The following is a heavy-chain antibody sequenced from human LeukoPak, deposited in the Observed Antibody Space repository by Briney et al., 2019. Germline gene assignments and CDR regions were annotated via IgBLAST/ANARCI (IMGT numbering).Heavy chain of an antibody. CDR2: ISAYNGNT. D-gene: IGHD3-3*01. V-gene: IGHV1-18*01. CDR3: ARVPITIFGVVMYNWFDP. Sequence: GASVMVSCKASGYTFTSYGISWVRQAPGQGLEWMGWISAYNGNTNYAQKLQGRVTMTTDTSTSTAYMELRSLRSDDTAVYYCARVPITIFGVVMYNWFDPWGQGALVTVSS. J-gene: IGHJ5*02. CDR1: GYTFTSYG.